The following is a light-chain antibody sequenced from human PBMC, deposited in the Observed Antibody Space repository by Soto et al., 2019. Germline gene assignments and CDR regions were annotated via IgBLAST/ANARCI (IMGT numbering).Light chain of an antibody. J-gene: IGKJ5*01. CDR3: QQRSNWPPEVT. CDR1: QSVDSN. CDR2: DAS. V-gene: IGKV3-11*01. Sequence: EIVMTQSPATLSLSPGEIATLSCRAIQSVDSNLAWYQQKPGQAPRLLIYDASNRATGIPARFSGSGSGTDFTLTISSLEPEDFAVYYCQQRSNWPPEVTFGQGTRLEIK.